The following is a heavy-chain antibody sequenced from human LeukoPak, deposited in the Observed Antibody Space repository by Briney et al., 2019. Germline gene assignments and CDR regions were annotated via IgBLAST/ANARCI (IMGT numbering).Heavy chain of an antibody. CDR3: AKSLTIFGVAPFDY. CDR2: ISYDGSNK. Sequence: GGSLRLSCAASGFTFSSYWMSWVRQAPGKGLEWVAVISYDGSNKYYADSVKGRFTISRDNSKNTLYLQMNSLRAEDTAVYYCAKSLTIFGVAPFDYWGQGTLVTVSS. CDR1: GFTFSSYW. J-gene: IGHJ4*02. V-gene: IGHV3-30*18. D-gene: IGHD3-3*01.